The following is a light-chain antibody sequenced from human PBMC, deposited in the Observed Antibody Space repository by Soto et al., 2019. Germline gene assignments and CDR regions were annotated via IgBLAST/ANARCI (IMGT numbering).Light chain of an antibody. J-gene: IGKJ1*01. CDR1: QSISSW. CDR2: MAS. Sequence: DIQMTQSPSTLSASVGDRVTITCRASQSISSWLAWYQQKPGKAPRLLIYMASSLESGVPSRFSGSGSGTEFTLSISSLQPDDFATYYCQQYKSYPWKFGQGTKVELK. CDR3: QQYKSYPWK. V-gene: IGKV1-5*03.